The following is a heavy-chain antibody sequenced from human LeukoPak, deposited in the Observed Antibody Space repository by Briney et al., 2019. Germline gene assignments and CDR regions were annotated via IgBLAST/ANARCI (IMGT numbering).Heavy chain of an antibody. V-gene: IGHV4-34*01. CDR2: INHSGST. CDR3: ARDHYGDPIDY. J-gene: IGHJ4*02. Sequence: ASETLSLTCAVYGGSFSGYYWSWIRQPPGKGLEWIGEINHSGSTNYNPSLKSRVTISVDTSKNQFSLKLSSVTAADTAVYYCARDHYGDPIDYWGQGTLVTVSS. D-gene: IGHD4-17*01. CDR1: GGSFSGYY.